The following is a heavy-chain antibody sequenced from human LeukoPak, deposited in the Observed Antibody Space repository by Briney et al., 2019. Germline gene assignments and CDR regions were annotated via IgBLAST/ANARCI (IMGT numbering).Heavy chain of an antibody. J-gene: IGHJ6*02. CDR2: INWNGGST. CDR3: ARTGGYYYGMDV. Sequence: GGSLGLSCAASGFTFDDYGVSWVRQAPGKGLEWVSGINWNGGSTGYADSVKGRFTISRDNAKNSLYLQMNSLRAEDTALYYCARTGGYYYGMDVWGQGTTVTVSS. D-gene: IGHD1-14*01. V-gene: IGHV3-20*04. CDR1: GFTFDDYG.